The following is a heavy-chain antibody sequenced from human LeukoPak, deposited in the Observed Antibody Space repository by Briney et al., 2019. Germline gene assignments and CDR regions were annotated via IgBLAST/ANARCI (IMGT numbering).Heavy chain of an antibody. D-gene: IGHD5-18*01. CDR3: VKDGRRGYSYGYSDY. CDR1: GFTLSSYA. CDR2: ISSNGGST. J-gene: IGHJ4*02. Sequence: GGSLRLSCSASGFTLSSYARHWVRQAPGKGLEYVSAISSNGGSTYYADSVKGRFTISRDNSKNTLYLQMSSLRAEDTAVYYCVKDGRRGYSYGYSDYWGQGTLVTVSS. V-gene: IGHV3-64D*06.